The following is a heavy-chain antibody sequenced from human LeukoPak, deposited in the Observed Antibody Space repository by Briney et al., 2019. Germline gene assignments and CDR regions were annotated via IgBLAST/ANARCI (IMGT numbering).Heavy chain of an antibody. Sequence: GGSLRLSCAASGFTFRSHWMHWVRQAPGKGLIWVSRIDGDESATYYGDSVKGRFTISRDNAKNTLYLQMNSLRAEDTAVYYCARDLGQYYDTSDNWFDPWGQGTLVTVSS. CDR2: IDGDESAT. J-gene: IGHJ5*02. D-gene: IGHD3-22*01. V-gene: IGHV3-74*01. CDR1: GFTFRSHW. CDR3: ARDLGQYYDTSDNWFDP.